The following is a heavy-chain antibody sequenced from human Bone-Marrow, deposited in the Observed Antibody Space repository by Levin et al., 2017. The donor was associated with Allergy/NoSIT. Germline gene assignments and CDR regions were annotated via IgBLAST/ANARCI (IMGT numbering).Heavy chain of an antibody. J-gene: IGHJ4*02. CDR2: IKSETDGGTT. CDR3: TTELYNYGLNN. D-gene: IGHD5-18*01. V-gene: IGHV3-15*01. Sequence: GESLKISCGASGFSFSNAWMTWVRQAPGKGLEWVGRIKSETDGGTTHYAAPVQGRFTISREDSKNTVYLQMNSLNTEDTAMYYCTTELYNYGLNNWGQGTLVTVSS. CDR1: GFSFSNAW.